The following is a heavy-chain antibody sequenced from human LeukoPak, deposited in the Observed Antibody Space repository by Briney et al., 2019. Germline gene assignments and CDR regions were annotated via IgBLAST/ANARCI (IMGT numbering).Heavy chain of an antibody. CDR1: GFTFSSYS. Sequence: GGSLRLSCAASGFTFSSYSMNWVRQAPGKGLEWVSSISSSSSYIYYADSVKGRYTISRDNAKNTLFLQMNSLRAEDTAVYYCVRDDYDFWSGYQRYFEFWGQGTLVTVSS. CDR2: ISSSSSYI. D-gene: IGHD3-3*01. J-gene: IGHJ4*02. V-gene: IGHV3-21*01. CDR3: VRDDYDFWSGYQRYFEF.